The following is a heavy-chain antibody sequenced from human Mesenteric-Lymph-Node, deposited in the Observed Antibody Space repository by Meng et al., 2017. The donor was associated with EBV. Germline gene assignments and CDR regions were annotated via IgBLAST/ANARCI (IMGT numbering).Heavy chain of an antibody. J-gene: IGHJ5*02. CDR3: ATEFTAKDFGVVPAARWSWFDP. V-gene: IGHV4-61*01. D-gene: IGHD2-2*01. CDR1: GGSVSSGTDY. Sequence: GPWEESGPGLVKPSETLSLTCTVSGGSVSSGTDYWSWIRQPPGKGLEWIGYIYYSGRTKYNPSLESRVTISVDTSKNQFSLRLTSVTAADKAVYFCATEFTAKDFGVVPAARWSWFDPWGQGTLVTVSS. CDR2: IYYSGRT.